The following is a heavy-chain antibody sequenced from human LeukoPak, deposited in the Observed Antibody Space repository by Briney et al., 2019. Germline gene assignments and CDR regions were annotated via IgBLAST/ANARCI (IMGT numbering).Heavy chain of an antibody. J-gene: IGHJ6*03. V-gene: IGHV4-34*01. D-gene: IGHD5-18*01. CDR2: INHSGST. CDR1: GGSFSGYY. Sequence: SETLSLTCAVYGGSFSGYYWSWIRQPPGKGLEWIGEINHSGSTNYNPSLKSRVTISVDTSKNQFSLKLSSVTAADTAVYYCASTQRYSYGYGSYYYYYYMDVWGKGTTVTISS. CDR3: ASTQRYSYGYGSYYYYYYMDV.